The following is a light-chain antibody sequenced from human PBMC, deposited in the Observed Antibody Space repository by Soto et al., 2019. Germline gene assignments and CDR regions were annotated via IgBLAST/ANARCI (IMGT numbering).Light chain of an antibody. Sequence: EVVLTQSPGTLSLSPGERATLSCRASQSVSSSYLAWYQQKPGRAPRLLIDGASSRATGIPDRFSGSGSGTDFTLTISRLEPEDLAVYYCQQYGSLVTFGQVSIVDIK. CDR2: GAS. CDR1: QSVSSSY. J-gene: IGKJ1*01. CDR3: QQYGSLVT. V-gene: IGKV3-20*01.